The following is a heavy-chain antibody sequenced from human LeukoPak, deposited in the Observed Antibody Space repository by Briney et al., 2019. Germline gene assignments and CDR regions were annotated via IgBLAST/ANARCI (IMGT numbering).Heavy chain of an antibody. J-gene: IGHJ3*02. CDR3: AGEDNSSGYRPFDI. D-gene: IGHD3-22*01. Sequence: AASVKVSCKASGYTFTSYDINWVRQAPGQGLEWMGRINPNNGGTNYAQKFQGRVTMTRDMSMSTAYMELSRLRSDDTAVYYCAGEDNSSGYRPFDIWGQGTMVTVPS. CDR1: GYTFTSYD. V-gene: IGHV1-2*06. CDR2: INPNNGGT.